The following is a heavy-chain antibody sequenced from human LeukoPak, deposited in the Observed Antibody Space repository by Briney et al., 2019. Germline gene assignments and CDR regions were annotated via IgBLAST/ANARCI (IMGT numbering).Heavy chain of an antibody. CDR3: ARAGPTILDPFDF. D-gene: IGHD2-8*02. CDR1: GDSISSRTSDF. CDR2: ISYIGTT. Sequence: SETLSLTCTVSGDSISSRTSDFWGWIRQSPGKGLEWIAEISYIGTTFYNPSLESRVSISLDTSKNQFSLYLTSVTAADTAVYSCARAGPTILDPFDFWGLGTMVTVSS. J-gene: IGHJ3*01. V-gene: IGHV4-39*07.